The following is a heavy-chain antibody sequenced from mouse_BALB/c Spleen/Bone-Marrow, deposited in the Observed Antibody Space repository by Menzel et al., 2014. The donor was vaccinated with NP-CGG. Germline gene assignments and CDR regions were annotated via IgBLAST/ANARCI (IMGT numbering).Heavy chain of an antibody. D-gene: IGHD1-2*01. V-gene: IGHV6-6*02. CDR3: RYYGYYFDY. CDR2: IRLKSNNYAT. J-gene: IGHJ2*01. Sequence: LQQSGGGLVQPGGSMKLSCVASGFTFSNYWMNWVRQSPEKGLEWVAEIRLKSNNYATHYAESVKGKFTISRDDSKSRLYLQMNSLRAEDTGIYYCRYYGYYFDYWGQGTTLTVAS. CDR1: GFTFSNYW.